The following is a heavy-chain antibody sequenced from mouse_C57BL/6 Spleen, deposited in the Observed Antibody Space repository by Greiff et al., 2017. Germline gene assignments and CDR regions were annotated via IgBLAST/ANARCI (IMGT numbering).Heavy chain of an antibody. J-gene: IGHJ2*01. Sequence: VQLQQPGAELVMPGASVKLSCKASGYTFTSYWMHWVQQRPGQGLEWIGEIDPSDSYTNYNQKFKGKSTLTVDKSSSTAYMQLSSLTSEDSAVYYCARRFITTVVFDYWGQGTTLTVSS. CDR3: ARRFITTVVFDY. CDR1: GYTFTSYW. V-gene: IGHV1-69*01. D-gene: IGHD1-1*01. CDR2: IDPSDSYT.